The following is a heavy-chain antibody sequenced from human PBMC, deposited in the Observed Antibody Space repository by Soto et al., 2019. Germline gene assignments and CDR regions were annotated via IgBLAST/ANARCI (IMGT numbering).Heavy chain of an antibody. J-gene: IGHJ5*02. CDR3: ARGKQQLVRGGWFDP. D-gene: IGHD6-13*01. CDR1: GYTFTSYY. V-gene: IGHV1-46*01. CDR2: INPSGGST. Sequence: QVQLVQSGAEVKKPGASVKVSCKASGYTFTSYYMHWVRQAPGQGLEWMGIINPSGGSTSYAQKYQARVTKTRDTSTSTGYMERIRLTSEDTAVYYCARGKQQLVRGGWFDPWGQGTLVTVSS.